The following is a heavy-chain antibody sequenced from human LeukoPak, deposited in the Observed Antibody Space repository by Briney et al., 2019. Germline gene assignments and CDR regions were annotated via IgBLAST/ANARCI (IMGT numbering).Heavy chain of an antibody. Sequence: GGSLRLSCAASGFTFTSYSMNWVRQAPGKGLEWVSAIGGSGGSTYYADSVKGRFTISRDNSKNTLYLQMNSLRAEDTAVYFCARGGTRGGWFDPWGQGTLVTVSS. CDR2: IGGSGGST. V-gene: IGHV3-23*01. CDR3: ARGGTRGGWFDP. CDR1: GFTFTSYS. D-gene: IGHD2-2*01. J-gene: IGHJ5*02.